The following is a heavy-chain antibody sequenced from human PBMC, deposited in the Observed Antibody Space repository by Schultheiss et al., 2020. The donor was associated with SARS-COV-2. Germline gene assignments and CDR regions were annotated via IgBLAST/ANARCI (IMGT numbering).Heavy chain of an antibody. J-gene: IGHJ3*02. V-gene: IGHV4-59*12. Sequence: SETLSLTCTVSGGSISSYYWSWIRQPPGKGLEWIGYIYYSGSTNYNPSLKSRVTISVDTSKNQFSLKLSSVTAADTAVYYCARDFPYYYGSGRGDDAFDIWGQGTMVTVSS. CDR2: IYYSGST. D-gene: IGHD3-10*01. CDR3: ARDFPYYYGSGRGDDAFDI. CDR1: GGSISSYY.